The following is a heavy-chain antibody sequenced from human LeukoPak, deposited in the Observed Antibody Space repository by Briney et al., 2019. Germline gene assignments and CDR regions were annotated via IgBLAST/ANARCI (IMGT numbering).Heavy chain of an antibody. J-gene: IGHJ3*02. CDR2: IGSPGDT. V-gene: IGHV3-13*01. CDR1: GFTFSVYD. CDR3: AKSAGYCSSTSCRPSDDAFDI. D-gene: IGHD2-2*01. Sequence: GGSLRLSCAASGFTFSVYDMHWVRQATGKGLEWVSAIGSPGDTYYPGSVKGRFTISRDNAKNTLYLQMNSLRAEDTAVYYCAKSAGYCSSTSCRPSDDAFDIWGQGTMVTVSS.